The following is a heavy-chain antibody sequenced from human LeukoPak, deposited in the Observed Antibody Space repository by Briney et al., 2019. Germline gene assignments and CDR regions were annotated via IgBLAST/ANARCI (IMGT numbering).Heavy chain of an antibody. CDR3: AKGRGYSAYGPFDY. Sequence: GGSLRLSCAASGFTFSSFAMSWVRQAPVKGLEWVSAITGSGGGTYYADSVKGRFTVSRDNSKNTLYLQMNSLRAEDTAVYYCAKGRGYSAYGPFDYWGQGTLVTVSS. CDR1: GFTFSSFA. V-gene: IGHV3-23*01. D-gene: IGHD5-12*01. J-gene: IGHJ4*02. CDR2: ITGSGGGT.